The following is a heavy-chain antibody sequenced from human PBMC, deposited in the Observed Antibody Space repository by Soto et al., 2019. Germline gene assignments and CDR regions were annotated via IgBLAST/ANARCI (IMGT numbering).Heavy chain of an antibody. CDR3: ARHQTIFGVVSNYYYGMDV. V-gene: IGHV5-10-1*01. CDR2: IDPSDSYT. Sequence: GESLPISCKGSGYSFTSYWISWVRQMPGKGLKWMGRIDPSDSYTNYSPSFQGHVTISADKSISTAYLQWSSLKASDTAMYYCARHQTIFGVVSNYYYGMDVWGQGTTVTVSS. J-gene: IGHJ6*02. D-gene: IGHD3-3*01. CDR1: GYSFTSYW.